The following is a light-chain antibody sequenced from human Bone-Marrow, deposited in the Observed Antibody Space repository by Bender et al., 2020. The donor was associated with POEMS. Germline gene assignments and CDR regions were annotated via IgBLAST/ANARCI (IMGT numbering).Light chain of an antibody. CDR1: SSDVGDYKY. J-gene: IGLJ1*01. V-gene: IGLV2-8*01. CDR3: SSYAGSNTYV. CDR2: EVS. Sequence: QSALTQPPSASGSPGQSIIISCTGTSSDVGDYKYVSWFQQHPGKAPKLMIYEVSKRPSGVPDRFSGSKSDNTASLTVSWLQAEDEADYYCSSYAGSNTYVFGSGTKVTVL.